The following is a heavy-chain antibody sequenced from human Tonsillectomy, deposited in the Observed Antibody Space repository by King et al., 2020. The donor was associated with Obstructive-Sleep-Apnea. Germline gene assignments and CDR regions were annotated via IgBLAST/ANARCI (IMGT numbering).Heavy chain of an antibody. D-gene: IGHD3-10*01. CDR3: ARRYYYGSGSPDAFDI. J-gene: IGHJ3*02. V-gene: IGHV3-53*04. CDR2: IYSGGST. Sequence: VQLVESGGGLVQPGGSLRLSCAASGFTVSSNYMSWVRQAPWEWLEWGSLIYSGGSTYYADSVQGRFTISRHNSKNTLYLQMNSLRTEDTALYYCARRYYYGSGSPDAFDIWGQGTMVTVSS. CDR1: GFTVSSNY.